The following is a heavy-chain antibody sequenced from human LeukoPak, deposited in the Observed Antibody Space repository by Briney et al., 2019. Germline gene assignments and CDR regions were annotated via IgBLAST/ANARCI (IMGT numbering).Heavy chain of an antibody. CDR3: ARAPGGDYEAFDI. D-gene: IGHD2-21*02. CDR1: GGSFSGYY. J-gene: IGHJ3*02. V-gene: IGHV4-34*01. CDR2: INHSGST. Sequence: SETLSLTCAVYGGSFSGYYWSWIRQPPGKGLEWIGEINHSGSTNYNPSLKGRVTISVDTSKNQFSLKLSSVTDADTAVYYCARAPGGDYEAFDIWGQGTMVTVSS.